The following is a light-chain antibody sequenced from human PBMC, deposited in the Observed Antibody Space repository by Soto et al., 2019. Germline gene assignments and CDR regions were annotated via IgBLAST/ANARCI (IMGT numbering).Light chain of an antibody. J-gene: IGKJ2*01. CDR1: QSVSAN. Sequence: EIVMTQSPATLSVSPGERATLSCRASQSVSANLAWYQQKPGQAPRLLIYAASTRATGIPARFSGSGSGTEFTLTISGLQAEDFAVYDCQQYNHWPPYTFGQGTKLEI. V-gene: IGKV3-15*01. CDR3: QQYNHWPPYT. CDR2: AAS.